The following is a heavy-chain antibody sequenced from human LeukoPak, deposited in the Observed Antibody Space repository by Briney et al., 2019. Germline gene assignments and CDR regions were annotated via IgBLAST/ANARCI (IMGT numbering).Heavy chain of an antibody. CDR3: ARRGKVTSWTSFDY. D-gene: IGHD4-11*01. J-gene: IGHJ4*02. CDR2: IYDSRNT. V-gene: IGHV4-59*08. CDR1: GASISSYD. Sequence: SETLSLTCTVSGASISSYDWSWIRQPPGKGLEYIGYIYDSRNTNYNPSLKSRVTISVDTSKNQFFLKLSSVTAADTAVYYCARRGKVTSWTSFDYWGQGTLVTVSS.